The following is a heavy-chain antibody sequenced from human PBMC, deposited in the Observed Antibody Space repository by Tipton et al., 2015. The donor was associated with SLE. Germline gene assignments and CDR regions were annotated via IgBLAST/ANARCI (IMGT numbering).Heavy chain of an antibody. V-gene: IGHV4-59*12. Sequence: TLSLTCTVSGGSISSYYWSWIPQPPGQGLEWIGYIYYSGGTNYNPSLKSRVTIAVDTSKNQFSLKLSSVTAADTAVYYCARVHMAARVLDYWGQGTLVTVSS. J-gene: IGHJ4*02. CDR2: IYYSGGT. D-gene: IGHD6-6*01. CDR3: ARVHMAARVLDY. CDR1: GGSISSYY.